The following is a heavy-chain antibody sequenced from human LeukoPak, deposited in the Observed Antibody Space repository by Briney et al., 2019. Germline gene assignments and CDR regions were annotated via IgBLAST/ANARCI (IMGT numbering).Heavy chain of an antibody. V-gene: IGHV1-18*01. D-gene: IGHD6-6*01. CDR2: ISMYNANT. J-gene: IGHJ4*02. Sequence: ASVKVSCKASGYTLATNGNSWGRPAPRQGPGRMGWISMYNANTKYAQKLQGRVTMTTGTSTNTAYMELRNLRSDDAAVYYCAISITARPNLYYFDYWGQGTLVTVSS. CDR1: GYTLATNG. CDR3: AISITARPNLYYFDY.